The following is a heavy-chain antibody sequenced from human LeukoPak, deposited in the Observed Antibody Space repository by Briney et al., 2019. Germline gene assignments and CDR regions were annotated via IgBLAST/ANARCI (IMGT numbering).Heavy chain of an antibody. J-gene: IGHJ4*02. CDR3: ARAFMVRGVIHFDY. V-gene: IGHV3-66*01. D-gene: IGHD3-10*01. CDR1: GFTVSSNY. CDR2: IYSGGST. Sequence: GGSLRLSCAASGFTVSSNYMSWVRQAPGKGLEWVSVIYSGGSTYYADSVKGRFTISRDNSENTLYLQMNSLRAEDTAVYYCARAFMVRGVIHFDYWGQGTLVTVSS.